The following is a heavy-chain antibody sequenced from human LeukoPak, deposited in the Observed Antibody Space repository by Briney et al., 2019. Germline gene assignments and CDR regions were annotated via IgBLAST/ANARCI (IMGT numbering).Heavy chain of an antibody. V-gene: IGHV3-23*01. CDR1: GFTFSSNA. J-gene: IGHJ6*02. CDR2: ISVSGSRA. Sequence: GGSLRLSCAASGFTFSSNAMSWVRQAPGKGLEWVSVISVSGSRAYYADFVKGRFTVSRDNSKNTALLQMNSLRVEDTAVYYCTKDHDGMHAWGQGTTVTVSS. CDR3: TKDHDGMHA.